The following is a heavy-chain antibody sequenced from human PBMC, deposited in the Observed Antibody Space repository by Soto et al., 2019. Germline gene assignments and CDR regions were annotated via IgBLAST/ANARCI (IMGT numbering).Heavy chain of an antibody. J-gene: IGHJ6*01. Sequence: EVQLLESGGGLVQPGGSLRLSCAASGFTFSSYAMSWVRQAPGKGLEWVSAISGSGGSTYYADSVKGRFTISRDNSKNTLYLQMNSLRAEDTAVYYCAKAGITGTYYYYGMDVWGLGTTVTVSS. CDR1: GFTFSSYA. CDR2: ISGSGGST. D-gene: IGHD1-20*01. CDR3: AKAGITGTYYYYGMDV. V-gene: IGHV3-23*01.